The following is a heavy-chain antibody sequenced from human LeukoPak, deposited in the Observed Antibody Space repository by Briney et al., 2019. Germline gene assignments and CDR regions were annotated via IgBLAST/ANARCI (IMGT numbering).Heavy chain of an antibody. CDR1: GFTFINYG. CDR2: ISARGGTT. D-gene: IGHD1-26*01. V-gene: IGHV3-23*01. CDR3: ASCETRELVDY. J-gene: IGHJ4*02. Sequence: PGGPLRLFCAASGFTFINYGMTGVRQAPGGGLEGGAGISARGGTTYYADSVKGRFTSSRDNSKNTLYLQMNSLRAEDTVVYYCASCETRELVDYWGQGTLVTVSS.